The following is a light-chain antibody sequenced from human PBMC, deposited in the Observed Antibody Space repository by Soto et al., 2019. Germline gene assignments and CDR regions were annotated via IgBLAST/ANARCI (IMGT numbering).Light chain of an antibody. V-gene: IGLV2-14*03. CDR2: DVS. CDR3: SSYISSSTLYV. CDR1: SSDVGGYNY. Sequence: QSALTQPASVSGSPGQSITISCTGTSSDVGGYNYVSWYQHHPGKAPKLIIYDVSYRPSGVSNRFSGSKSGNTASLSISGLQAEDEAEYYCSSYISSSTLYVFGTGTKLTVL. J-gene: IGLJ1*01.